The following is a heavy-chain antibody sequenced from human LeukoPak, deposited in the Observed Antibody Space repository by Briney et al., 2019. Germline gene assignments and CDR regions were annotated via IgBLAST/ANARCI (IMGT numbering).Heavy chain of an antibody. CDR2: ISSSSSYI. V-gene: IGHV3-21*01. Sequence: GGSLRLSCAAAASGFTVSSNYMSWVRQAPGKGLEWVSSISSSSSYIYYADSVKGRFTISRDNAKNSLYLQMNSLRAEDTAVYYCARGSNYDFQVPEPFDYWGQGTLVTVSS. CDR1: GFTVSSNY. CDR3: ARGSNYDFQVPEPFDY. D-gene: IGHD3-3*01. J-gene: IGHJ4*02.